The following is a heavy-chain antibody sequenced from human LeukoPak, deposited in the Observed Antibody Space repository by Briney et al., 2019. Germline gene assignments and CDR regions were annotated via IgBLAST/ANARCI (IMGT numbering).Heavy chain of an antibody. Sequence: ASVKVSCKASGYTFTGYYMHWVRQAPGQGLEWIGRIDPNSGDTNFAQKFQGRVTMTRDTSITTAYMELSRLRSDDTAVYYCARVIAAVTSNGALHYWGQGTLVTVSS. D-gene: IGHD6-19*01. J-gene: IGHJ4*02. CDR2: IDPNSGDT. CDR3: ARVIAAVTSNGALHY. V-gene: IGHV1-2*06. CDR1: GYTFTGYY.